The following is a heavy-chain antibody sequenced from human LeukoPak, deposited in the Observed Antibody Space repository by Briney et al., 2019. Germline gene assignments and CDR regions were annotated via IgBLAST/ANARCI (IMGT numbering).Heavy chain of an antibody. CDR1: GGSISSSNW. Sequence: SETLSLTCAVSGGSISSSNWWSWVRQPPGKGLEWIGEIYHSGSTNYNPSLKSRVTISVDTSKNQFSLRLSSVTAADTAVYYCARDPDYYGSGYWGQGTLVTVSS. V-gene: IGHV4-4*02. J-gene: IGHJ4*02. D-gene: IGHD3-10*01. CDR2: IYHSGST. CDR3: ARDPDYYGSGY.